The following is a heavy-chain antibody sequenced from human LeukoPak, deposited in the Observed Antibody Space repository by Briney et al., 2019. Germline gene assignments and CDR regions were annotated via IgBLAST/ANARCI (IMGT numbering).Heavy chain of an antibody. CDR1: GFTFSSYA. V-gene: IGHV3-30-3*01. D-gene: IGHD3-3*01. CDR2: ISYDGSNK. CDR3: ARRGGYDFWSGYYKWYFDY. J-gene: IGHJ4*02. Sequence: GRSLRLSCAASGFTFSSYAMHWVRQAPGKGLEWVAVISYDGSNKYYADSVKGRFTISRDNSKNTLYLQMNSLRAEDTAVYYCARRGGYDFWSGYYKWYFDYWGQGTLVTVSS.